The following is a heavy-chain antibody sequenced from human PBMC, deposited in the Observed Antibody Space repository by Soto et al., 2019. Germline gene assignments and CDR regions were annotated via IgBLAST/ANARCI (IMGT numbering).Heavy chain of an antibody. CDR1: GGSLSSGSYY. V-gene: IGHV4-61*01. J-gene: IGHJ4*02. D-gene: IGHD2-15*01. CDR2: IYYSGCT. Sequence: LSLTCTAHGGSLSSGSYYWSWIRQPPGTGLEWIGYIYYSGCTTYNPSLKSRVTMSVDSPNNQVSLRLTSVTAAATALDYSARGSVGARGGGRWIMPFDFGGKGTRVTV. CDR3: ARGSVGARGGGRWIMPFDF.